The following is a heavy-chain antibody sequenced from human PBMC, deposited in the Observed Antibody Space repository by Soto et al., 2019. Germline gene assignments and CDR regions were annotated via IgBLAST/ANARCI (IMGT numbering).Heavy chain of an antibody. CDR1: GGTFGSYA. CDR3: ASARPNRGYYFDY. J-gene: IGHJ4*02. CDR2: IIPIFGTA. Sequence: SVTASCKSSGGTFGSYAISWVLQAPGQGLEWMGGIIPIFGTANYAQKFQGRVTITADESTSTAYMELSSLRSEDTAVYYCASARPNRGYYFDYWGQGTLVTVSS. V-gene: IGHV1-69*13.